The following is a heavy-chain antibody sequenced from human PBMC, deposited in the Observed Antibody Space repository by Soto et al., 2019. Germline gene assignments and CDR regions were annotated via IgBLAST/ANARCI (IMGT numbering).Heavy chain of an antibody. D-gene: IGHD5-12*01. Sequence: QVQLVESGGGVVQPGRSLRLSCAASGFTFSSYGMHWVRQAPGKGLEWVAVISYDGSNKYYADSVKGRFTISRDNSKNTLYLQMNSLRAEHTAVYYCAKDLYSGYDYLDYWGQGTLVTVSS. CDR3: AKDLYSGYDYLDY. CDR1: GFTFSSYG. V-gene: IGHV3-30*18. CDR2: ISYDGSNK. J-gene: IGHJ4*02.